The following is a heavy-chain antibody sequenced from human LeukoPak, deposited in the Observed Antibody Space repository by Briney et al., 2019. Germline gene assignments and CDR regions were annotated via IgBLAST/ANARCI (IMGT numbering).Heavy chain of an antibody. D-gene: IGHD1-26*01. V-gene: IGHV3-30*03. J-gene: IGHJ4*02. Sequence: PGGSLRLSCAASGFTFSSYGMHWVRQAPGKGLEWVAVISYHGTNKYYADSVKGRFTISRDNAKNSLYLQMNSLRAEDTAVYYCARDEVGAIWSLGYWGQGTLVTVSS. CDR3: ARDEVGAIWSLGY. CDR1: GFTFSSYG. CDR2: ISYHGTNK.